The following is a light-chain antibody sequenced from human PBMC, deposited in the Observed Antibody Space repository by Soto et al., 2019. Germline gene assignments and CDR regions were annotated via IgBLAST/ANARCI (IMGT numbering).Light chain of an antibody. CDR3: YSYAGISWV. Sequence: QPVLTQPRSVSGSPGQSVTISCTGTSSYVGIYNYVSWYQQHPGKAPKLIIHDVSKRPSGVPDRFSGSKSGNTASLTISGLQTEDEADYYCYSYAGISWVFGGGTKLTVL. V-gene: IGLV2-11*01. J-gene: IGLJ3*02. CDR2: DVS. CDR1: SSYVGIYNY.